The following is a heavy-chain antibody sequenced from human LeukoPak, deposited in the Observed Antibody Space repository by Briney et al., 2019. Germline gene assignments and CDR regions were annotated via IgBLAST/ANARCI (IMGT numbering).Heavy chain of an antibody. Sequence: ASVKVSCKTSGYTFTTYGIGWVRQAPGQGLEWMGWISAYNGNTNYAQKFQGRVTMTTDTSTNTAYMELRSLRSDDTAVYYCARARGGDPYYYFDYWGQGTLVTVSS. D-gene: IGHD2-21*02. V-gene: IGHV1-18*01. J-gene: IGHJ4*02. CDR2: ISAYNGNT. CDR3: ARARGGDPYYYFDY. CDR1: GYTFTTYG.